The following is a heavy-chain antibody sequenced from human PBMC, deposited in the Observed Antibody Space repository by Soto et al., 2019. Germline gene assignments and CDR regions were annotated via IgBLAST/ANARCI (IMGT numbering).Heavy chain of an antibody. J-gene: IGHJ4*02. Sequence: SETLSLTCTVSGGPISSGGYYWSWIRQHPGKGLEWIGYIYYIGSTNYNPSLKSRVTISVDTSKNQFSLKLTSVTAADTAVYYCARDKITGLFDYWGQGTLVTVSS. CDR2: IYYIGST. D-gene: IGHD2-8*02. V-gene: IGHV4-31*03. CDR3: ARDKITGLFDY. CDR1: GGPISSGGYY.